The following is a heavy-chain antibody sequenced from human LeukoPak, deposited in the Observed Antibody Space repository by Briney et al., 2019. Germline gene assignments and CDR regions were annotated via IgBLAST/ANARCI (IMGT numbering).Heavy chain of an antibody. V-gene: IGHV3-33*01. CDR2: IWYDGSNK. Sequence: PGGSLRLSCAASGFTFSSYGMHWVRQAPGKGLEWVAVIWYDGSNKYYADSVRGRFTISRDDSKNTLYLQLNSLRAEDTAVYYCATDLILTGYYSGDYWGQGTPVTVSS. D-gene: IGHD3-9*01. CDR3: ATDLILTGYYSGDY. CDR1: GFTFSSYG. J-gene: IGHJ4*02.